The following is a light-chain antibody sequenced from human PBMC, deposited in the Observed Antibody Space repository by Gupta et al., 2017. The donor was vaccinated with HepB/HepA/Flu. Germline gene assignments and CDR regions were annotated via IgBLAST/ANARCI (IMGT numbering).Light chain of an antibody. CDR2: WAS. CDR1: QSVLYSSNNKNY. V-gene: IGKV4-1*01. Sequence: IVMPQPPASWPVPLGERATINCKSSQSVLYSSNNKNYLAWYQQKPGQPPKLLIYWASTRESGVPDRFSGSGSGTDFTLTISSLQAEDVAVYYCQQYYSTHALTFGGGTKVEIK. CDR3: QQYYSTHALT. J-gene: IGKJ4*01.